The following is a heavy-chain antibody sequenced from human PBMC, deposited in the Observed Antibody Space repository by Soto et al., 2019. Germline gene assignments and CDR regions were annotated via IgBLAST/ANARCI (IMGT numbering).Heavy chain of an antibody. Sequence: PGGSLRLSCAASGFTFSSYTMNWVRQAPGKGLEWVSSISSSSSYIYNADSVKGRLTISRDNAKNSLFLQMNSLRAEDTAVYYCARAYGDYVAFDIWGQGTMVTVSS. CDR3: ARAYGDYVAFDI. V-gene: IGHV3-21*01. J-gene: IGHJ3*02. CDR1: GFTFSSYT. CDR2: ISSSSSYI. D-gene: IGHD4-17*01.